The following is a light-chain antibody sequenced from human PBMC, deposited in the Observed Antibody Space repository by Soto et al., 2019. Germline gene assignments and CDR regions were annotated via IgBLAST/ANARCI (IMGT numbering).Light chain of an antibody. CDR1: QGINKF. Sequence: IQLTQSPSSLSASVGDRVTITCRASQGINKFLAWYQQRPGKAPQLLIYGASTLQSGVPSRFSGSGSGTDFTLNIRRLEAENFSTYYCQQLTKFGFTFGQGAKL. J-gene: IGKJ2*01. CDR2: GAS. CDR3: QQLTKFGFT. V-gene: IGKV1-9*01.